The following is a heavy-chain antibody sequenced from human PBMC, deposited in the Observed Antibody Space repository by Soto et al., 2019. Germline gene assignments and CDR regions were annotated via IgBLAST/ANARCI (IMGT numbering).Heavy chain of an antibody. CDR1: GGSISSYY. J-gene: IGHJ3*02. V-gene: IGHV4-59*01. CDR3: AKSGGSILKDAFDI. Sequence: SETLSLTCTVSGGSISSYYWSWIRQPPGKGLEWIGYIYYSGSTNYNPSLKSRVTISVDTSKNQFSLKLSSVTAADTAVYYCAKSGGSILKDAFDIWGQGTMVTVSS. CDR2: IYYSGST. D-gene: IGHD2-15*01.